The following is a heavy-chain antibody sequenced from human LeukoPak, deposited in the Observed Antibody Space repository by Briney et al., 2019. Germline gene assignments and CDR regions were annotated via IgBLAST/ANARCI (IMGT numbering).Heavy chain of an antibody. J-gene: IGHJ4*02. CDR1: GGSISNYY. CDR2: IYYTGST. Sequence: PSETLSLTCTVSGGSISNYYWSWIRLPPGKGLEWIGYIYYTGSTTYNPSLRSRVTISVDTSKNQFSLKLSSVTAADTAVYHCAREAMYSYGNNFDYWGQGTLVTVSS. CDR3: AREAMYSYGNNFDY. V-gene: IGHV4-59*01. D-gene: IGHD5-18*01.